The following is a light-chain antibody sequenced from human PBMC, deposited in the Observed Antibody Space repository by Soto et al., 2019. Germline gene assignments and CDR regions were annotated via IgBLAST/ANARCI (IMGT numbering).Light chain of an antibody. V-gene: IGKV3-20*01. J-gene: IGKJ1*01. CDR3: QQYVSWT. CDR1: QTISSNY. CDR2: GTS. Sequence: EIVLTQPPGTLSVSPGGRATLSCRASQTISSNYLAWYQQKPGQAPSLLIYGTSSRATGIPDRFSGSGSGTDFTLTISRLEPEDSAIYYCQQYVSWTFGQGTKVEIK.